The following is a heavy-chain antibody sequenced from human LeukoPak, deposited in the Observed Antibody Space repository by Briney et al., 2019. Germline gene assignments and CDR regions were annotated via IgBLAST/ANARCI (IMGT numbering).Heavy chain of an antibody. CDR2: ISGSGSNT. CDR3: ANHLEYCSTGSCSYFDY. Sequence: GGSLRLSCVASGFTFSSYAMSWVRQPPGKGLEWVSAISGSGSNTYYADSVRGRFTISRDKSKSTLYLQMNSLRADDTAVYYCANHLEYCSTGSCSYFDYWGQGTLVTVSS. D-gene: IGHD2-15*01. J-gene: IGHJ4*02. V-gene: IGHV3-23*01. CDR1: GFTFSSYA.